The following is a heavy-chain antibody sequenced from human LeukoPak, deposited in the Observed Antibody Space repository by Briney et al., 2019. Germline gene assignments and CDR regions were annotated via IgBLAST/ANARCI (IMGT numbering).Heavy chain of an antibody. CDR2: IHHSGST. Sequence: SEALSPTCSVFGGSISSSNYFWGWIRQPPGKGLEWIGSIHHSGSTHFNPSLKSRVTMSVDTSKNQFSLKLSSVTAADTAVYFCARDLTFHHDIPGYFYWFDPWGQGTLVTVSS. CDR3: ARDLTFHHDIPGYFYWFDP. V-gene: IGHV4-39*07. D-gene: IGHD3-22*01. J-gene: IGHJ5*02. CDR1: GGSISSSNYF.